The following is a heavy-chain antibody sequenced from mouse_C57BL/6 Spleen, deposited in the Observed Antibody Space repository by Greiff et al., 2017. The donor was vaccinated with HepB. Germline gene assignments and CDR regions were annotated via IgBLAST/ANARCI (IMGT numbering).Heavy chain of an antibody. D-gene: IGHD1-1*01. CDR2: IDPENGDT. CDR1: GFNIKDDY. V-gene: IGHV14-4*01. Sequence: EVQLQQSGAELVRPGASVKLSCTASGFNIKDDYMHWVKQRPEQGLEWIGWIDPENGDTEYASKFQGKATITADTSSNTAYLQLSSLTSEDTAVYYWPTRTTGGYFDVWGTGTTVTVSS. CDR3: PTRTTGGYFDV. J-gene: IGHJ1*03.